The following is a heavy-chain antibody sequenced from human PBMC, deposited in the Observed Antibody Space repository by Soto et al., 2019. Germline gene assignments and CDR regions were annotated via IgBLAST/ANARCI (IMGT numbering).Heavy chain of an antibody. Sequence: QVQLVESGGGVVQPGRSLRLSCAPSGFTFNTYGIHWVRQAPGKGLEWVAVISYDGTNKYYADFVEGRFTISRDNSKNTVYLQMISLIAEDAAGYHCAGGMGYNNGRNHFYYGMDVWGQGTTVAVSS. D-gene: IGHD1-1*01. CDR2: ISYDGTNK. CDR3: AGGMGYNNGRNHFYYGMDV. V-gene: IGHV3-30-3*01. J-gene: IGHJ6*02. CDR1: GFTFNTYG.